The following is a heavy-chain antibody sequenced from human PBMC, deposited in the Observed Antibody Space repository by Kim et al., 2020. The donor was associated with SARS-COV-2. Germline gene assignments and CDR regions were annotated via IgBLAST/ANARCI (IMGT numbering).Heavy chain of an antibody. Sequence: GGSLRLSCAASGFTFSSYAMSWVRQAPGKGLEWVSAISGSGGSTYYADSVKGRFTISRDNSKNTLYLQMNSLRAEDTAVYYCANLDSSGYYYGHFDYWGQGTLVTVSS. CDR2: ISGSGGST. D-gene: IGHD3-22*01. J-gene: IGHJ4*02. CDR3: ANLDSSGYYYGHFDY. CDR1: GFTFSSYA. V-gene: IGHV3-23*01.